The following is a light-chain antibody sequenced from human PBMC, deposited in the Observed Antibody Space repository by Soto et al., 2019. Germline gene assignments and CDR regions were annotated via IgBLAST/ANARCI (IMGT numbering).Light chain of an antibody. J-gene: IGKJ2*01. CDR1: QSVSSSY. V-gene: IGKV3-20*01. CDR3: QQYGSSPYT. CDR2: GPS. Sequence: EIVLTQSPGTLSLSPGERATLSCRASQSVSSSYLAWYQQKPGQAPRLLIYGPSSMATGIPDRFSGSGSGTDFTLTISRLEPEDFAVYYCQQYGSSPYTFGQGTKLEIK.